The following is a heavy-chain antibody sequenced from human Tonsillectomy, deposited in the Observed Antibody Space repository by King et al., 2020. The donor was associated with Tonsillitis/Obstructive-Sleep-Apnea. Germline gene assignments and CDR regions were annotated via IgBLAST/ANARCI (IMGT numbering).Heavy chain of an antibody. J-gene: IGHJ6*02. CDR3: AKDVTTPNYYYGMDV. D-gene: IGHD3-3*01. V-gene: IGHV3-30*18. CDR1: GFTFSSYG. CDR2: ISYDGNNK. Sequence: VQLVESGGGVVQPGRSLRLSCAASGFTFSSYGMHWVRQAPGKGLEWVAVISYDGNNKYYADSVKGRFTISRDNSKNTLYLQMNNLRAEDTAVYFCAKDVTTPNYYYGMDVWGQGTTVTVSS.